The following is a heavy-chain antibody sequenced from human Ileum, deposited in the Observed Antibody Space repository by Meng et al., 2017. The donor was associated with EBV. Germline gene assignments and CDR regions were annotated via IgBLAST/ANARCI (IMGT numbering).Heavy chain of an antibody. J-gene: IGHJ2*01. CDR2: INTHTGNP. Sequence: QVQLVQSGAEVKKPGXSVKVSCKASGYTFINYAINWVRQAPGQGLEWMGWINTHTGNPTYGQGFTGRFVLSSDTSVSTANLQISSLKAEDTAVYYCARGGPYPDSSGFHWYFDLWGRGTLVTVSS. CDR1: GYTFINYA. V-gene: IGHV7-4-1*02. CDR3: ARGGPYPDSSGFHWYFDL. D-gene: IGHD3-22*01.